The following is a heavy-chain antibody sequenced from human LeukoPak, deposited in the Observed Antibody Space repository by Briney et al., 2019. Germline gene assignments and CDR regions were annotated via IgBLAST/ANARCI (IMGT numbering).Heavy chain of an antibody. CDR1: GGSISNYY. V-gene: IGHV4-59*01. CDR2: VYYSGSS. Sequence: PSETLSLTCTVSGGSISNYYWSWIRQPPGKGLEWLGYVYYSGSSNFNPSLKSRVTISIDTSKNRFSLRLSSVTAADTAVYYCARLSNSMVRGVIKDAFDIWGQGTMVTVSS. CDR3: ARLSNSMVRGVIKDAFDI. J-gene: IGHJ3*02. D-gene: IGHD3-10*01.